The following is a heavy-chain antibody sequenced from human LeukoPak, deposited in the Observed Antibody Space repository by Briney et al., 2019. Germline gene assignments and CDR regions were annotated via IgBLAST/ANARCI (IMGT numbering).Heavy chain of an antibody. J-gene: IGHJ5*02. CDR3: ARRQAPSGFGELGKRSNWFDP. V-gene: IGHV7-4-1*02. Sequence: ASVKVSCKASGYTFTSYAMNWVRQAPGQGLEWMGWINTNTGNPTYAQGFTGRFVFSLDTSVSTAYLQISSLKAEDTAVYYCARRQAPSGFGELGKRSNWFDPWGQGTLVTVSS. D-gene: IGHD3-10*01. CDR2: INTNTGNP. CDR1: GYTFTSYA.